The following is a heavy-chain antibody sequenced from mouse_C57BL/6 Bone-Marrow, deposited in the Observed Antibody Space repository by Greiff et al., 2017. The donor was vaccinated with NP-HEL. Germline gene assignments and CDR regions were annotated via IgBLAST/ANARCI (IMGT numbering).Heavy chain of an antibody. CDR2: IDPSDSYT. D-gene: IGHD2-10*01. Sequence: QVQLQQPGAELVMPGASVKLSCKASGYTFTSYWMHWVKQRPGQGLEWIGEIDPSDSYTNYNQKFKGKSTLTVDKSSSTAYMQLSSLTSEDSAVYYCARGRGDAYWAMDYWGQGTSVTVSS. J-gene: IGHJ4*01. CDR1: GYTFTSYW. CDR3: ARGRGDAYWAMDY. V-gene: IGHV1-69*01.